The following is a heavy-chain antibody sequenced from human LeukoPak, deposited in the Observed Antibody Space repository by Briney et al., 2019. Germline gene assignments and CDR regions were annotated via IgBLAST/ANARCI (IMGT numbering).Heavy chain of an antibody. CDR3: AKVDYCDYRWFDP. D-gene: IGHD4-17*01. CDR2: INPNSGAT. V-gene: IGHV1-2*02. J-gene: IGHJ5*02. CDR1: GYTFTGYY. Sequence: ASVKVSCKASGYTFTGYYMHWVRQASGQGLEWMGWINPNSGATNYAQKFQGRVTMTRDTSISTAYMELSRLRSDDTGVYDCAKVDYCDYRWFDPWGQGTLVTVSS.